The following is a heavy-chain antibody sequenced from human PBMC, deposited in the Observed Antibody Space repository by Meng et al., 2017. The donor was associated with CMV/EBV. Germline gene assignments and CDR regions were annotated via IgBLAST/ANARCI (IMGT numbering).Heavy chain of an antibody. J-gene: IGHJ4*02. V-gene: IGHV1-2*02. CDR1: YTFADYC. CDR3: ARAGRHISSWYSDYFDF. Sequence: YTFADYCIHWVRQAPGQGLEWMGWINPKSDGTSYAQKFQGRVTMTGDTSISTAYMELGSLRSDDTAVYYCARAGRHISSWYSDYFDFWGQGPLVTVSS. CDR2: INPKSDGT. D-gene: IGHD6-13*01.